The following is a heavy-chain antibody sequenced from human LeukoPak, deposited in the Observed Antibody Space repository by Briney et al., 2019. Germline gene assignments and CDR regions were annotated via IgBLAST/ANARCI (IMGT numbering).Heavy chain of an antibody. CDR3: ANATGYGGNSEV. CDR1: GFTFSSYA. V-gene: IGHV3-23*01. J-gene: IGHJ4*02. Sequence: GGSLRLSCAASGFTFSSYAMSWVRQAPGKGLEWVSGVSGSGGSTYDADSVKGRFTISRDNSKNTLYLQMNSLRAEDTAVYYCANATGYGGNSEVWGQGTLVTVSS. D-gene: IGHD4-23*01. CDR2: VSGSGGST.